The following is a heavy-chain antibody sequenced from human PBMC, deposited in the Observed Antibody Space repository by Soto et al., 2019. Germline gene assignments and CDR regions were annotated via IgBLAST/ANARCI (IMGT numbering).Heavy chain of an antibody. Sequence: QVQLVESGGGLVKPGGSLRLSCAASGFTFSGYNMSWIRQAPGKGLEWVSYITSSGSNTFDAESVKGRFTISRDNTMNLLYLQMNRPSAEDTAVYYLSTRGTILSAHPFDPWGQGTLVTVS. J-gene: IGHJ5*02. V-gene: IGHV3-11*01. CDR3: STRGTILSAHPFDP. CDR1: GFTFSGYN. CDR2: ITSSGSNT. D-gene: IGHD2-2*01.